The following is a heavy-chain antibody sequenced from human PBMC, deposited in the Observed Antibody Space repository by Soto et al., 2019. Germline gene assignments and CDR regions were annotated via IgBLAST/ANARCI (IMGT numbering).Heavy chain of an antibody. Sequence: QVQLVESGGGVVQPGRSLRLSCAASGSTFSSYGMHWVRQAPGEGLEWVVVISYDGSIQYYTDSAKGRFTISRDNSKSTLYLQMNSLRAEDTAVYYCAKEIRAYSSSWSFDYWGQGTLVTVSS. D-gene: IGHD6-13*01. CDR2: ISYDGSIQ. CDR3: AKEIRAYSSSWSFDY. J-gene: IGHJ4*02. V-gene: IGHV3-30*18. CDR1: GSTFSSYG.